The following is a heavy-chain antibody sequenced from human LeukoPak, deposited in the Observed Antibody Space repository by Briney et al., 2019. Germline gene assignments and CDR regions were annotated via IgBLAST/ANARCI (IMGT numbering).Heavy chain of an antibody. V-gene: IGHV3-74*01. J-gene: IGHJ5*01. CDR2: ITHEGGDA. Sequence: PGGSLRLSCAGSGFTFSAHWMHSVRQGPGKGLVWVARITHEGGDANYADSVKGRFTISRDNANKVLYLEMNSLTADDTGVYYCARVLTYFDLWGQGTLVTVSS. CDR3: ARVLTYFDL. CDR1: GFTFSAHW.